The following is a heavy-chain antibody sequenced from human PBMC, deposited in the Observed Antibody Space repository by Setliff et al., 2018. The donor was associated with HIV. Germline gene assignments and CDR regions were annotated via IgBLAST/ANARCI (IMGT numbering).Heavy chain of an antibody. CDR1: GFTFTGYY. Sequence: ASVKVSCKDSGFTFTGYYMHGVRQAPGQGLEWMGWINPNSGGTNYAQKFQGWVTMTRDTSISTAYMELSRLRSDDTAVYYCARVPNWAGCGFDIWGQGTMVTVSS. CDR3: ARVPNWAGCGFDI. CDR2: INPNSGGT. D-gene: IGHD1-1*01. J-gene: IGHJ3*02. V-gene: IGHV1-2*04.